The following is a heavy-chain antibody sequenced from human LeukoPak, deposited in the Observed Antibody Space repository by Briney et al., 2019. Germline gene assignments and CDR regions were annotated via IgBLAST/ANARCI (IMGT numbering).Heavy chain of an antibody. CDR1: GGSISSYY. D-gene: IGHD3-22*01. CDR2: IYTSGST. Sequence: SETLSLTCTVSGGSISSYYWSWIRQPPGKGLEWIGYIYTSGSTNYNPSLKSRVTISVDTSKNQFSLKLSSVTAADTAVYYCARLLYYYDSSGYYNGWFDPWGQGTLVTVSS. V-gene: IGHV4-4*09. CDR3: ARLLYYYDSSGYYNGWFDP. J-gene: IGHJ5*02.